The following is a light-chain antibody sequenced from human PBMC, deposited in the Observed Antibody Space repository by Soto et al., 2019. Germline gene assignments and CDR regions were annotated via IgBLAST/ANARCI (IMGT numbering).Light chain of an antibody. CDR1: SSNIGSNY. CDR2: RNN. CDR3: AAWDDSLSVLYV. J-gene: IGLJ1*01. Sequence: QSVLTQPPSASGTPGQRVTISCSGSSSNIGSNYVYWYQQLPGTAPKLLIYRNNQRPSGVPDRFSGSKSGTSASLAISGFRSEDEADYYCAAWDDSLSVLYVFGTGTKVTVL. V-gene: IGLV1-47*01.